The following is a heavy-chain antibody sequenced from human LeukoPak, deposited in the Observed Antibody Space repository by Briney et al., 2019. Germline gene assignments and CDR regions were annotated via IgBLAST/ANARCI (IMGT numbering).Heavy chain of an antibody. CDR2: IKQDGSEK. CDR3: AREAGIPPSTQQWPTSVDY. Sequence: GGSLRLSCVASGXTFSSSWVSWVRQAPGKGLEWVANIKQDGSEKYCVDSVKGRFTISRDNAKNSLYLQMNSLRAEDTAVYYCAREAGIPPSTQQWPTSVDYWGQGTLVTVSS. D-gene: IGHD5-18*01. V-gene: IGHV3-7*05. J-gene: IGHJ4*02. CDR1: GXTFSSSW.